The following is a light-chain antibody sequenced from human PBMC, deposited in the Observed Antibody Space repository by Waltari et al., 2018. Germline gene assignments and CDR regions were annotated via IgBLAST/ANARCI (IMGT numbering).Light chain of an antibody. CDR1: SGDVGSYNL. CDR2: EVS. V-gene: IGLV2-23*02. CDR3: CSYAGSTTYVV. Sequence: QSALTQPASVSGSPGQSITISCTVTSGDVGSYNLVSWYQHHPGKAPKFMIYEVSKRPSGVSNRFSGSKSGNTASLTISGLQAEDEADYYCCSYAGSTTYVVFGGGTKLTVL. J-gene: IGLJ2*01.